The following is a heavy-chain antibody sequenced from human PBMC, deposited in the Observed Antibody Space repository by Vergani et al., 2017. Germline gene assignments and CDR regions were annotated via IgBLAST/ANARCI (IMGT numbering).Heavy chain of an antibody. CDR3: ARVSSIAARPHYYYYMDV. Sequence: QVQLQESGPGLVKPSQTLSLTCTVSGGSISSGSYYWSWIRQPAGKGLEWIGRIYTSGSTNYNPSLKSRVTMSVDTSKNQFSLKLSSVTAADTAVYYCARVSSIAARPHYYYYMDVWGKGTTVTVSS. CDR1: GGSISSGSYY. V-gene: IGHV4-61*02. CDR2: IYTSGST. J-gene: IGHJ6*03. D-gene: IGHD6-6*01.